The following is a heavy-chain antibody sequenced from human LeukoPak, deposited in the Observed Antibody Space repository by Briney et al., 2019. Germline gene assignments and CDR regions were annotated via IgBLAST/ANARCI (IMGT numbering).Heavy chain of an antibody. D-gene: IGHD6-13*01. V-gene: IGHV3-7*01. CDR3: ARLGWSSSWYMGY. Sequence: GGSLRLSCAASGFTFSSYWMSWVRQAPGKGLEWVANIKQDGSEKYYVDSVKGRFTISRDNAKNSLYLQMNSLRAEDTAVYYCARLGWSSSWYMGYWGQGTLVTVSS. CDR1: GFTFSSYW. J-gene: IGHJ4*02. CDR2: IKQDGSEK.